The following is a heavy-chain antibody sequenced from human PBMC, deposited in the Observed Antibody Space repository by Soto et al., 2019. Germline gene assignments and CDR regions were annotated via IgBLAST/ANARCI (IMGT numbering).Heavy chain of an antibody. CDR1: GFSVSSGIYY. J-gene: IGHJ4*02. D-gene: IGHD1-7*01. CDR2: IYYSGST. V-gene: IGHV4-61*01. CDR3: ARAVTGTTAPVGY. Sequence: SETLSLTCTFSGFSVSSGIYYWSWIRQPPGKGLEWIGYIYYSGSTNYNPSLKSRVTISVDTSKNQFSLKLSSVTAADTAVYYCARAVTGTTAPVGYWGQGTLVNVSS.